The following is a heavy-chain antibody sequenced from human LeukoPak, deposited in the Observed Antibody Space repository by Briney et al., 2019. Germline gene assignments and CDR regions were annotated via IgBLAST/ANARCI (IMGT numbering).Heavy chain of an antibody. Sequence: PSETLSLTCTVSGGSISSSYWSWIRQPPGKGLEWIGYIYYSGSTNYNPSLKSRVTISVDTSKNQFSLKLSSVTAADTAVYYCARLSYSSGWYYFDYWGQGTLVTVSS. J-gene: IGHJ4*02. V-gene: IGHV4-59*08. D-gene: IGHD6-19*01. CDR2: IYYSGST. CDR1: GGSISSSY. CDR3: ARLSYSSGWYYFDY.